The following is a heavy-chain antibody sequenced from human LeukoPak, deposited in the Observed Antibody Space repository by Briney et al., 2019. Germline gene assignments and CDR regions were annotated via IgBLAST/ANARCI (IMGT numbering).Heavy chain of an antibody. J-gene: IGHJ5*01. CDR2: ISGIGTYT. CDR3: AKSVLRPNHYDISGFYYNYFDS. D-gene: IGHD3-22*01. V-gene: IGHV3-23*01. CDR1: GFIFNSNA. Sequence: GGSLRLSCAASGFIFNSNAMTWVRQAPGKGLEWVSGISGIGTYTYYADSVKGRFTISRDNSQKTLFLQMNSLRAEDTAVYYCAKSVLRPNHYDISGFYYNYFDSWGQGALVTVSA.